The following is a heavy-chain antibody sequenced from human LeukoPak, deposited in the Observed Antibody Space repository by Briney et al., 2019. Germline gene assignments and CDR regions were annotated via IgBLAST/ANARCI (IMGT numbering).Heavy chain of an antibody. V-gene: IGHV1-69*04. J-gene: IGHJ4*02. CDR2: IIPILGIA. D-gene: IGHD1-26*01. CDR3: ASWGATKDHYFDY. Sequence: SVTVSCKASGGTFSSYAISWVRQAPGQGLEWMGRIIPILGIANYAQKFQGRVTITADKSTSTAYMELSSLRSEDTAVYYCASWGATKDHYFDYWGQGTLVTVSS. CDR1: GGTFSSYA.